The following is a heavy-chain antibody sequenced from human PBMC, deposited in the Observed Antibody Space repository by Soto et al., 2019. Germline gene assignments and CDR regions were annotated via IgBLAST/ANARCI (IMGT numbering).Heavy chain of an antibody. V-gene: IGHV3-48*01. J-gene: IGHJ3*02. CDR3: ARHIVVVTARDPHAFDI. Sequence: EVQLVESGGGLVQPGGSLRLSCAASGFTFSSYSMNWVRQAPGKGLEWVSYISSSSSTIYYADSVKGRFTISRDNAKNSLYLQMNSLRAEDTAVYYCARHIVVVTARDPHAFDIWGQGTMVTVSS. D-gene: IGHD2-21*02. CDR1: GFTFSSYS. CDR2: ISSSSSTI.